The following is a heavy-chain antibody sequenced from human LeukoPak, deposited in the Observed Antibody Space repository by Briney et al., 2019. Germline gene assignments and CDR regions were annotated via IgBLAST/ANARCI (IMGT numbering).Heavy chain of an antibody. V-gene: IGHV1-3*01. CDR1: GYTFTSYA. D-gene: IGHD6-13*01. J-gene: IGHJ4*02. CDR3: ARDREYSSSWYFHY. Sequence: GASVKVSCKASGYTFTSYAMHWVRQAPGQRLEWMGWINAGNGNTKYSQKFQGGVTITRDTSASTAYMELSSLRSEDTAVYYCARDREYSSSWYFHYWGQGTLVTVSS. CDR2: INAGNGNT.